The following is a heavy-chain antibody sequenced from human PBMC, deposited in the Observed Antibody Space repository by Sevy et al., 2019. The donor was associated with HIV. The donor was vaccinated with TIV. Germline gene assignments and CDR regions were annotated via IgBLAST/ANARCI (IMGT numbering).Heavy chain of an antibody. J-gene: IGHJ4*02. CDR1: GLTFSSYS. D-gene: IGHD2-2*01. CDR2: ISSSSSTI. V-gene: IGHV3-48*01. Sequence: GGSLRLSCAASGLTFSSYSMNWVRQAPGKGLEWVSYISSSSSTIYYADSVKGRFTISRDNAKNSLYLQMNSLRAEDTAVYYCASGVVPAAIGWYYFDYWGQGTLVTVSS. CDR3: ASGVVPAAIGWYYFDY.